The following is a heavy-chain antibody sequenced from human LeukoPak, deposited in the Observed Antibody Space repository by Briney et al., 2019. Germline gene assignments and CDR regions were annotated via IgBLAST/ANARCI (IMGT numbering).Heavy chain of an antibody. D-gene: IGHD6-13*01. J-gene: IGHJ4*02. CDR1: GFIVTGNY. CDR2: IYSGGTT. Sequence: GGSLRLSCAVSGFIVTGNYMTWVRLAPGKGLEWVSTIYSGGTTFYTDSVRGRFTISRDNSKNTLYLQMNSLRAEDTAVYYCARGAWAIAAAGTSIDYWGQGTLVTVSS. V-gene: IGHV3-53*01. CDR3: ARGAWAIAAAGTSIDY.